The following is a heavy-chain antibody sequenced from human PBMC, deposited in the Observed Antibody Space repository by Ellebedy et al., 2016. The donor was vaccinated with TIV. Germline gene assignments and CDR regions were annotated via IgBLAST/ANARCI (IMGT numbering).Heavy chain of an antibody. D-gene: IGHD2-15*01. CDR2: IYHSGSI. J-gene: IGHJ6*02. CDR1: GDSISSGDYH. CDR3: VRGCSVSCYYYWALDV. Sequence: LRLSCTVSGDSISSGDYHWSWIRQSPGKGLEWIGYIYHSGSIDYNPSLKSRVTISADTSKNQFSLRLSSVTATDSGVYYCVRGCSVSCYYYWALDVWGQGTTVTVSS. V-gene: IGHV4-30-4*01.